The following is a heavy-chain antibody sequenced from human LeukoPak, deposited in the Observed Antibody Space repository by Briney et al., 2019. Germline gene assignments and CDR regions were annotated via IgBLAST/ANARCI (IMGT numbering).Heavy chain of an antibody. V-gene: IGHV3-23*01. Sequence: TGGSLRLSCAASGFTFSDYAMSWVRQAPGKGLEWVSGFDGSGDGTYYVDSVKGRFTISRDNSESTVYLQMNSVRAEDTAVYYCARGSGYSHWGQGTLVTVSS. CDR2: FDGSGDGT. J-gene: IGHJ4*02. CDR1: GFTFSDYA. CDR3: ARGSGYSH. D-gene: IGHD3-3*01.